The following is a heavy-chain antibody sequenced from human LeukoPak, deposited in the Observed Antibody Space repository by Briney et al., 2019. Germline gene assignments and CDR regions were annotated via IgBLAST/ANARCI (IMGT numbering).Heavy chain of an antibody. V-gene: IGHV3-30*18. J-gene: IGHJ4*02. D-gene: IGHD4-17*01. CDR2: ISYDGSNK. CDR3: AKDLLYGDLFGGY. CDR1: GFTFSSYG. Sequence: PGGSLRLSCAASGFTFSSYGMHWVRQAPGKGLEWVAVISYDGSNKYYADSVKGRFTISRDNSKNTLYLQMNSLRAEDTAVYYCAKDLLYGDLFGGYWGQGTLVTVSS.